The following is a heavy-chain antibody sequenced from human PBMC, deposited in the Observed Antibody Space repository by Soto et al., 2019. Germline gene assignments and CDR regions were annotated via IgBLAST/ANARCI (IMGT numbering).Heavy chain of an antibody. V-gene: IGHV4-59*08. Sequence: SETLSLTCTVSGGSISSYYWSWIRQPPGKGLEWIGYIYYSGSTNYNPSLKSRVTISVDTSKNQFSLKLSSVTAADTAVYYCARRSSKGGIAAHIFDYWGQGTLVTVSS. CDR1: GGSISSYY. CDR2: IYYSGST. J-gene: IGHJ4*02. D-gene: IGHD6-6*01. CDR3: ARRSSKGGIAAHIFDY.